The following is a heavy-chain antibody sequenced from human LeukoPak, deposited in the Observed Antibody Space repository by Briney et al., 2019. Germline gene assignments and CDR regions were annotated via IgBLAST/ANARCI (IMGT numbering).Heavy chain of an antibody. CDR2: IFYSGST. CDR3: VRYYGSGRDPDY. J-gene: IGHJ4*02. V-gene: IGHV4-39*01. CDR1: SGSISNSNYY. Sequence: SETLSLTCSVSSGSISNSNYYWGWIRQPPGKGLEWIGSIFYSGSTDYNPSLKSRVTISVDTSKNQFSLTLNSVTAADTAVYFCVRYYGSGRDPDYWGQGTLVTVSS. D-gene: IGHD3-10*01.